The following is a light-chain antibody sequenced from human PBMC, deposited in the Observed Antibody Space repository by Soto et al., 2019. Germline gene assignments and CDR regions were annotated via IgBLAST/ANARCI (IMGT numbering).Light chain of an antibody. CDR1: QSIDIW. CDR3: QHFVSYSSWT. V-gene: IGKV1-5*01. Sequence: DIQMTQSPSTLSASVGDTVTITCRASQSIDIWLAWYQQKPGKAPYLLIYDAPNLETGVPSRFSGSGSGTEFTLTISSLQPDDSATYYCQHFVSYSSWTFGQGTKVDI. J-gene: IGKJ1*01. CDR2: DAP.